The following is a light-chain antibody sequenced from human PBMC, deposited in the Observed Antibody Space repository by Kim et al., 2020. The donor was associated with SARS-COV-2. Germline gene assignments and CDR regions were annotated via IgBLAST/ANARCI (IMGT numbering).Light chain of an antibody. Sequence: ASVGDRGTITCRASQDIANSLAWDQQKPGKVPQVLIYAASTLQSGVPSRCSGSGSGTEFTLTIGSVQTEDVATYYCQKYNSAPWTFGPGTKVDSK. V-gene: IGKV1-27*01. J-gene: IGKJ1*01. CDR2: AAS. CDR3: QKYNSAPWT. CDR1: QDIANS.